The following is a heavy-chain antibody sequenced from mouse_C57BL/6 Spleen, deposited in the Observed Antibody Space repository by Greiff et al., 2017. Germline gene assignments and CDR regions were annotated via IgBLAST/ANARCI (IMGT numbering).Heavy chain of an antibody. CDR2: INPSNGGT. D-gene: IGHD2-14*01. CDR1: GYTFTSYW. J-gene: IGHJ3*01. Sequence: QVQLQQPGTELVKPGASVTMSCKASGYTFTSYWLHWVKQRPGQGLEWIGNINPSNGGTNYNEKFKSKATLTVDNSSSTSYMQLSSLTSADSAVYYCARSYCRYRGFAYWGQGTLVTVSA. V-gene: IGHV1-53*01. CDR3: ARSYCRYRGFAY.